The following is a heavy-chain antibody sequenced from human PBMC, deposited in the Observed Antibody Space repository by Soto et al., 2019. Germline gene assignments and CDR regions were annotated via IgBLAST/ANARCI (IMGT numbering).Heavy chain of an antibody. V-gene: IGHV1-18*01. CDR2: ISAHNGNT. Sequence: QIHLVQSGAEVKKPGASVKVSCKGSGYGFTTYGITWVRQAPGQGLEWMAWISAHNGNTNYAQKLQGRVTGTRDTSTSTAYMELRSVRSDDTAVYYCARGRYGDYWGQGALVTVSS. D-gene: IGHD1-1*01. CDR3: ARGRYGDY. J-gene: IGHJ4*02. CDR1: GYGFTTYG.